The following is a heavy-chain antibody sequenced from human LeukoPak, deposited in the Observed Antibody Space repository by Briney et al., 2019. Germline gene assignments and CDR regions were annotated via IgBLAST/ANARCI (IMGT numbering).Heavy chain of an antibody. CDR1: GFTFSSYE. V-gene: IGHV3-48*03. CDR2: ISSSGSTI. Sequence: GGSLRLSCAASGFTFSSYEMNWVRQAPGKGLEWVSYISSSGSTIYYADSVKGRFTISRDNAKNSLYLQMNSLRAEDTAVYYCESSSWFGELFDYWGQGTLVTVSS. D-gene: IGHD3-10*01. J-gene: IGHJ4*02. CDR3: ESSSWFGELFDY.